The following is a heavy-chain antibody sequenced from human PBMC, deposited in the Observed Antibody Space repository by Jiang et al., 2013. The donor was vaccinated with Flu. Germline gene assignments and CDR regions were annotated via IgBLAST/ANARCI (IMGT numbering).Heavy chain of an antibody. D-gene: IGHD3-10*01. J-gene: IGHJ4*02. V-gene: IGHV1-3*01. CDR2: INAGNGNT. CDR3: ARTVMVRGVQFDY. CDR1: GYTFTSYA. Sequence: GAEVKKPGSSVKVSCKASGYTFTSYAMHWVRQAPGQRLEWMGWINAGNGNTKYSQKFQGRVTITRDTSASTAYMELSSLRSEDTAVYYCARTVMVRGVQFDYWGQGPWSPSPQ.